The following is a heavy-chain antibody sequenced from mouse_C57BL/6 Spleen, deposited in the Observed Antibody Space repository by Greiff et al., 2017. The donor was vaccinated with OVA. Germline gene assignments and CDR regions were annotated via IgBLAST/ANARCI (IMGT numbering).Heavy chain of an antibody. J-gene: IGHJ4*01. CDR1: GYTFTDYY. Sequence: EVQLQQSGPELVKPGASVKISCKASGYTFTDYYMNWVKQSHGKSLEWIGDINPNNGGTSYNQKFKGKATLTVDKSSSTAYMELRSLTSEDSAVYYCASAWNGYAMDYWGQGTSVTVSS. D-gene: IGHD1-1*02. CDR2: INPNNGGT. CDR3: ASAWNGYAMDY. V-gene: IGHV1-26*01.